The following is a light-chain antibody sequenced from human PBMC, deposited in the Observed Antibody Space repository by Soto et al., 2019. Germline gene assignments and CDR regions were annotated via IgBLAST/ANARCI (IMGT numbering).Light chain of an antibody. CDR3: CSYAGNYIYV. CDR1: SSDVGGYNY. J-gene: IGLJ1*01. Sequence: QSVLTQPRSVSGSPGQSVTISCTGTSSDVGGYNYVSWYQQHPGKAPKVMIYLVSKRPSGVPDRFSGPKSGNTASLTISGLQAEDEADYYCCSYAGNYIYVFGTGTKVTVL. V-gene: IGLV2-11*01. CDR2: LVS.